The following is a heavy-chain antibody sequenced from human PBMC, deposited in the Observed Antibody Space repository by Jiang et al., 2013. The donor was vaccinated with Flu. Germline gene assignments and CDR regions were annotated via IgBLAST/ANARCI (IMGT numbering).Heavy chain of an antibody. CDR1: GYPLSELS. V-gene: IGHV1-24*01. CDR3: ATSASTGWLTLDY. J-gene: IGHJ4*02. Sequence: GAEVKKPGASVKVSCKVSGYPLSELSVQWVRQASGKGIEWMGGFDREHGKTNYAQRFQGRVTMTEDTSTDTAYMDLSSLRSEDTAVYYCATSASTGWLTLDYWGQGTLVTVSS. CDR2: FDREHGKT. D-gene: IGHD6-25*01.